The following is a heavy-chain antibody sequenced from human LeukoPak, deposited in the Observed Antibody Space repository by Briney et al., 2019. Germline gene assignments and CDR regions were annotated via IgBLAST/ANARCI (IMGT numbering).Heavy chain of an antibody. V-gene: IGHV3-7*01. CDR3: ARDLGYYYDSSGYYDY. D-gene: IGHD3-22*01. J-gene: IGHJ4*02. Sequence: GGSLRLSCAASEFIFSGYWMNWVRQAPGKGLEWVANIKQDGSEKQYVDSVRGRFTISRDNAKNSLYLQMNSLRVEDTAVYYCARDLGYYYDSSGYYDYWGQGTLVTVSS. CDR2: IKQDGSEK. CDR1: EFIFSGYW.